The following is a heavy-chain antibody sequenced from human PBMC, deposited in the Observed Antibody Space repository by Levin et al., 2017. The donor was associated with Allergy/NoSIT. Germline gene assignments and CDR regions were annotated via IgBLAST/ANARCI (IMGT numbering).Heavy chain of an antibody. Sequence: ASVKVSCKASGYTFTSYYMHWVRQAPGQGLEWMGIINPSGGSTSYAQKFQGRVTMTRDTSTSTVYMELSSLRSEDTAVYYCARDKEGGIAAAGTGFWGMDVWGQGTTVTVSS. V-gene: IGHV1-46*01. CDR1: GYTFTSYY. CDR3: ARDKEGGIAAAGTGFWGMDV. D-gene: IGHD6-13*01. CDR2: INPSGGST. J-gene: IGHJ6*02.